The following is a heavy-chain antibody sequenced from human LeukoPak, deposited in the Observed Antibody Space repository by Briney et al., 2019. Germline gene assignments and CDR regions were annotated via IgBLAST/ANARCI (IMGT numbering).Heavy chain of an antibody. V-gene: IGHV3-21*01. CDR3: AKLLRDVTIYDF. D-gene: IGHD5-24*01. CDR1: GFTFSSYS. CDR2: ISSSSYI. Sequence: PGGSLRLSCAASGFTFSSYSMNWVRQAPGKGLEWVSSISSSSYIYYADSVKGRFTISRDNAKNSLYLQMNSLRAEDTTFYYCAKLLRDVTIYDFWGHGALVTVSS. J-gene: IGHJ4*01.